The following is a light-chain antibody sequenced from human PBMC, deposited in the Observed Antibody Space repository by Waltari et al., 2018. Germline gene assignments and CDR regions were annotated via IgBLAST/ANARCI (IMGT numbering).Light chain of an antibody. V-gene: IGKV3-11*01. Sequence: EIVLTQSPATLSLSPGETATLSCRASQSVSTYLAWYQHKPVQAPRLLIYDAFNRATGIPARFSGSGSGTDFTLTISGLEPEDFAVYFCQQRSHLVTFGGGTKVEIK. CDR3: QQRSHLVT. CDR1: QSVSTY. J-gene: IGKJ4*01. CDR2: DAF.